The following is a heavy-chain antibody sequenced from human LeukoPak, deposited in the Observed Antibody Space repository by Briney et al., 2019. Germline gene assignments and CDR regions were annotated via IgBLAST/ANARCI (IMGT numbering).Heavy chain of an antibody. CDR3: ARKSRYDYVWGSYRGFDY. CDR2: INWNGGST. Sequence: GGSLRLSCAASGFTFDDYGMSWVRQAPGKGLEWVSGINWNGGSTGYADSVKGRFTISRDSAKNSLYLQMNSLRAEDTALYYCARKSRYDYVWGSYRGFDYWGQGTLVTVSS. J-gene: IGHJ4*02. D-gene: IGHD3-16*02. V-gene: IGHV3-20*04. CDR1: GFTFDDYG.